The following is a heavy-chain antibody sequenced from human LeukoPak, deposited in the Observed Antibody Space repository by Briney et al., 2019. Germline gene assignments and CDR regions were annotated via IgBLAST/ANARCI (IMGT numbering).Heavy chain of an antibody. D-gene: IGHD6-19*01. V-gene: IGHV3-23*01. Sequence: GGSLRLSCAASGFIFSDYPMSWVRQAPGKGLEWVSAIRGSGGGTYHADSVKGRFTTSRDNSKNTLYLQMNSLRDEDTALYYCAKAGIGVVGYFDYWGQGTLVTVSS. CDR1: GFIFSDYP. CDR2: IRGSGGGT. CDR3: AKAGIGVVGYFDY. J-gene: IGHJ4*02.